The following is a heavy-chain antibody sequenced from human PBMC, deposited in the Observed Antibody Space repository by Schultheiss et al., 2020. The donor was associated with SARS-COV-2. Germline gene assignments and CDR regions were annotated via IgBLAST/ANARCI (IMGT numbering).Heavy chain of an antibody. CDR1: GFTFSSYA. V-gene: IGHV3-21*04. Sequence: GESLKISCAASGFTFSSYAMSWVRQAPGKGLEWISRISRDSIYTFYADSVKGRFTISRDNARKSLFLHMNNLRPEDTAVYYCARSGSGGWLNPFHSWGQGVLVTVSS. CDR3: ARSGSGGWLNPFHS. D-gene: IGHD3-10*01. CDR2: ISRDSIYT. J-gene: IGHJ5*02.